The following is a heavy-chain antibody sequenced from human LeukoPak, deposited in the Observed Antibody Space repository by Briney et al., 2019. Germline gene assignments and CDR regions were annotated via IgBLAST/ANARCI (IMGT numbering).Heavy chain of an antibody. Sequence: SQTLSLTCTVSGGSISSDYYYWSWIRQHPGKGLEWIGYIYYSGSTYYNPSLKSRLTISVDTSENQFSLNLSSVTAADTAVYYCGRRGGRDDAFDIWGQGTMVTVSS. V-gene: IGHV4-31*03. CDR1: GGSISSDYYY. CDR2: IYYSGST. CDR3: GRRGGRDDAFDI. D-gene: IGHD3-16*01. J-gene: IGHJ3*02.